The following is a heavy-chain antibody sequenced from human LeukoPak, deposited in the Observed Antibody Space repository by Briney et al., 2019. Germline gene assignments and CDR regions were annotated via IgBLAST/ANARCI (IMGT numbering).Heavy chain of an antibody. CDR1: GYTFTSND. CDR3: AKMTVSGRDNWFDP. J-gene: IGHJ5*02. V-gene: IGHV1-8*01. D-gene: IGHD6-19*01. Sequence: ASVKVSCKASGYTFTSNDINWVRQATGQGLERMGWLNPNSGNTGYAQKFQGRVTITRNTSINTAYMELTSLTSEDTAVYYCAKMTVSGRDNWFDPWGQGTLVTVSS. CDR2: LNPNSGNT.